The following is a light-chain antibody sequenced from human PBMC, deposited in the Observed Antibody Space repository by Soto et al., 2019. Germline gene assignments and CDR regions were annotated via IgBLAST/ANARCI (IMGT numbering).Light chain of an antibody. J-gene: IGKJ3*01. CDR1: EAISSTF. CDR2: GVS. CDR3: QQYGRSQFT. Sequence: EIVLTQSPGTLSLSPGERAALSCRASEAISSTFLAWYQQKPGQAPSLLIYGVSSRAAGIPDRFSGSGSGTDFTLTISRLEPEDFAVYYCQQYGRSQFTFGPGTRVDIK. V-gene: IGKV3-20*01.